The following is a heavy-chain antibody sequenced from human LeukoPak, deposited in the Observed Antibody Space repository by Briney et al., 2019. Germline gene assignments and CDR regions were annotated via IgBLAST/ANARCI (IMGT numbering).Heavy chain of an antibody. J-gene: IGHJ4*02. CDR1: GGSFSGYY. CDR3: ARLNVPLGYYFDY. V-gene: IGHV4-34*01. CDR2: INHSGST. D-gene: IGHD2-2*01. Sequence: PSETLSLTCAVYGGSFSGYYWSWIRQPPGKGLEWIGEINHSGSTNYNPSLKSRVTISVDASKNQFSLKLSSVTAADTAVYYCARLNVPLGYYFDYWGQGTLVTVSS.